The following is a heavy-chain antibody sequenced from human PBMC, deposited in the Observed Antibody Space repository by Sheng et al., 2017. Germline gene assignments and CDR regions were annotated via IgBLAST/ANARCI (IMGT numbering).Heavy chain of an antibody. CDR1: GYTFTGYY. V-gene: IGHV1-2*06. CDR3: ARVFRPMTTSRRVGFDP. CDR2: INPNSGGT. J-gene: IGHJ5*02. Sequence: QVQLVQSGAEMKKPGASVKVSCKASGYTFTGYYMHWVRQAPGQGLEWMGRINPNSGGTNYAQKFQGRVTMTRDTSISTAYMELSRLRSDDTAVYYCARVFRPMTTSRRVGFDPWAEEPVVTVSS. D-gene: IGHD4-17*01.